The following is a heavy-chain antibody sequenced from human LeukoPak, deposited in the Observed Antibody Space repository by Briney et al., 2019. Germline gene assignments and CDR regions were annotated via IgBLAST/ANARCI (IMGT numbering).Heavy chain of an antibody. CDR2: IYSGNST. CDR1: GFTVSSNY. J-gene: IGHJ4*02. CDR3: ASGSRNLDH. Sequence: PGGTRRRSRSASGFTVSSNYISWVLQAPGKGLEWVSVIYSGNSTYYADSVEGRFTISRNNSKNTLYLQMNSLRAEDTAVYYCASGSRNLDHWGQGTLVTVSS. D-gene: IGHD1-1*01. V-gene: IGHV3-53*01.